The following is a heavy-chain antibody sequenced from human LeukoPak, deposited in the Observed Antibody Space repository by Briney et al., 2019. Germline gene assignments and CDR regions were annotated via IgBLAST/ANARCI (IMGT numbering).Heavy chain of an antibody. CDR3: ARAGSPKLYYFDY. CDR2: IIPIFGTA. D-gene: IGHD1-1*01. CDR1: GGTFSSYA. V-gene: IGHV1-69*05. J-gene: IGHJ4*02. Sequence: ASVKVSCKASGGTFSSYAISWVRQAPGQGLEWMGGIIPIFGTANYAQKFQGRITITTDESTSTAYMELSSLRSEDTAVYYCARAGSPKLYYFDYWGQGTLVTVSS.